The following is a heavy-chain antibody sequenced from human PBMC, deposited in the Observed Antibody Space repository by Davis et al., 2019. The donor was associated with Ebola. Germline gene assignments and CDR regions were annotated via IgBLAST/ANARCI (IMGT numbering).Heavy chain of an antibody. J-gene: IGHJ3*02. D-gene: IGHD3-9*01. CDR1: SGSISSYY. CDR2: IYYSGST. Sequence: PSETLSLTCTVSSGSISSYYWSWIRQPPGKGLEWIGYIYYSGSTNYNPSLKSRVTISVDTSKNQFSLKLSSVTAADTAVYYCATDTYYDILTGYNGAFDIWGQGTMVTVSS. CDR3: ATDTYYDILTGYNGAFDI. V-gene: IGHV4-59*08.